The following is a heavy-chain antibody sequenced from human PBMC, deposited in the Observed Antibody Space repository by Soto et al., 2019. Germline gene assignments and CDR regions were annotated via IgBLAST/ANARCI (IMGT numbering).Heavy chain of an antibody. V-gene: IGHV1-69*02. J-gene: IGHJ4*02. D-gene: IGHD6-13*01. CDR1: GGTFSSYT. Sequence: SVKVSCKASGGTFSSYTISWVRQAPGQGLEWMGRIIPILGIANYAQKFQGRVTITADKSTSTAYMELRSLRSEDTAVYYCARAPPAAGTLGYWGQGTLVTVSS. CDR3: ARAPPAAGTLGY. CDR2: IIPILGIA.